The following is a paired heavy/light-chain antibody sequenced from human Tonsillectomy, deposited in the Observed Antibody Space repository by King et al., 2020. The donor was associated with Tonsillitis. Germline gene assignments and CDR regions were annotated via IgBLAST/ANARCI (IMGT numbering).Light chain of an antibody. CDR1: QSISSY. CDR3: QQSYSTPRT. J-gene: IGKJ1*01. CDR2: AAS. V-gene: IGKV1-39*01. Sequence: DIQMTQSPSSLSASVGDRVTITCRASQSISSYLNWYQQKPGKAPNLLIYAASSLQSGVPSRFSGSGSGTDFTLTISSLQPEDFATYFCQQSYSTPRTFGQGTKVEIK.
Heavy chain of an antibody. J-gene: IGHJ6*03. V-gene: IGHV4-61*02. CDR1: GGSMSSGDHY. Sequence: QVQLQESGPGLVKPSQTLSLTCTVSGGSMSSGDHYWSWIRQPAGKGLEWIGRIYTSGSTNYNPSLKSRVTMSVDTSKNQFSLKLSSVTAADTAVYYCARGVVRIQYYYYYYMDVWGKGTSVTVSS. CDR2: IYTSGST. D-gene: IGHD3-3*01. CDR3: ARGVVRIQYYYYYYMDV.